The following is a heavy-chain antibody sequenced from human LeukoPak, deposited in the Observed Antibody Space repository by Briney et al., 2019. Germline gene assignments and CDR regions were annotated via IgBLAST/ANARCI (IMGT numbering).Heavy chain of an antibody. CDR3: ARSMTTVTTGSLSY. CDR2: ISGSGGST. J-gene: IGHJ4*02. D-gene: IGHD4-17*01. CDR1: GFTFSSYA. V-gene: IGHV3-23*01. Sequence: PGGSLRLSCAASGFTFSSYAMSWVRQAPGKGLEWVSAISGSGGSTYYADSVQGRFTISRDNSKNTLYLQMNSLRAEDTAVYYCARSMTTVTTGSLSYWGQGTLVTVSS.